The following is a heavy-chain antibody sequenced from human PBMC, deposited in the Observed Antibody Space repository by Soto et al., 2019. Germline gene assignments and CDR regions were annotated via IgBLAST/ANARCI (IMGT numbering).Heavy chain of an antibody. D-gene: IGHD1-26*01. Sequence: QLHLQQSGPGLVKPSETLSLTCTVSGGSITSSSYYWGWVRQPPGKGFEWIGNMRYSGETHSDPSLQRRVTISVDTPKSQFSLSLPSVTAADTAIYFCVCSLGPTTGIDYWGQGILVTVSS. CDR3: VCSLGPTTGIDY. V-gene: IGHV4-39*01. J-gene: IGHJ4*02. CDR1: GGSITSSSYY. CDR2: MRYSGET.